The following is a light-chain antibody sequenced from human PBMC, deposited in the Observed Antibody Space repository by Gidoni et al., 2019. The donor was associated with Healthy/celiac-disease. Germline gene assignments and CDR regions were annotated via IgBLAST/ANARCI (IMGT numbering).Light chain of an antibody. CDR2: GNS. J-gene: IGLJ3*02. Sequence: QSVLTQPPSVSGAPGQRVTISRTGSSPNNGAGYDVHWYQQLPGTAPKLLIYGNSNRPSGVPDRFSGSKSGTSASLAITGLQAEDEADYYCQSYDSSLSGFWVFGGGTKLTVL. CDR3: QSYDSSLSGFWV. V-gene: IGLV1-40*01. CDR1: SPNNGAGYD.